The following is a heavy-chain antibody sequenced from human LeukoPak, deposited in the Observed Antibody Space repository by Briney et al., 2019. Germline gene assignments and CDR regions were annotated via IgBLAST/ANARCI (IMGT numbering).Heavy chain of an antibody. Sequence: SETLSLTCNVSGGSIVISSYYWGWVRQSPGKGLECIGGMSYGGTSYYNPSLKSRVTMSVDTSKNTFSLKVTSVTAADTAVYFCARHSGMVDRHFAHWGQGILVPVFS. V-gene: IGHV4-39*01. CDR1: GGSIVISSYY. CDR2: MSYGGTS. D-gene: IGHD3-3*01. CDR3: ARHSGMVDRHFAH. J-gene: IGHJ4*02.